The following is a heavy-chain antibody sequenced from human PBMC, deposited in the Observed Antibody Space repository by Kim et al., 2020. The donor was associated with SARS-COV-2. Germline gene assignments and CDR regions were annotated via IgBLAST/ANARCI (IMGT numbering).Heavy chain of an antibody. CDR1: GGSISSGGYS. Sequence: SETLSLTCAVSGGSISSGGYSWSWIRQPPGKGLEWIGYIYYSGSTYYNPSLKSRVTISVDRSKNQFSLKLSSVTAADTAVYYCARGYGSGGPYGMDVWGQGPTVTVSS. CDR3: ARGYGSGGPYGMDV. D-gene: IGHD3-10*01. CDR2: IYYSGST. J-gene: IGHJ6*02. V-gene: IGHV4-30-2*01.